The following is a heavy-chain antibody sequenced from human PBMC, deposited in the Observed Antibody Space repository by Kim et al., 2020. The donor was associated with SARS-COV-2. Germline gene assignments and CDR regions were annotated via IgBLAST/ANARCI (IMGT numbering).Heavy chain of an antibody. Sequence: GGSLRLSCAASGFTFSSYAMHWVRQAPGKGLEWVAVISYDGSNKYYADSVKGRFTISRDNSKNTLYLQMNSLRAEDTAVYYCARDLEWAYCSGGSCYSETGVFDYWGQGTLVTVSS. CDR3: ARDLEWAYCSGGSCYSETGVFDY. CDR1: GFTFSSYA. D-gene: IGHD2-15*01. CDR2: ISYDGSNK. J-gene: IGHJ4*02. V-gene: IGHV3-30-3*01.